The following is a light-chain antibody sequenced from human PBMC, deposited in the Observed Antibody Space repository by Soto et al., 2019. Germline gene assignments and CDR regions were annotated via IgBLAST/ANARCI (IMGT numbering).Light chain of an antibody. V-gene: IGLV2-14*01. Sequence: QSALTQPASVSGSPGQSITFSCTGTSSDIGGYNYVSWYQQHPGKAPKLMIYEVSNRPSGVSDRFSGSKSGNTASPTISGLQAEDEADYYCTSYTSSTTNYVFGTGTKLTVL. CDR3: TSYTSSTTNYV. CDR1: SSDIGGYNY. J-gene: IGLJ1*01. CDR2: EVS.